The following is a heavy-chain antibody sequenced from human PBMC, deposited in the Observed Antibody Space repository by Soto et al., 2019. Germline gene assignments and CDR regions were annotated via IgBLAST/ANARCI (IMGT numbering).Heavy chain of an antibody. CDR1: GYTFTSYY. Sequence: ASVNVSCKSSGYTFTSYYIHWVRGAPGQGLECMGIINPSGGSTSYAQKFQGRVTMTRDTSTSTVYMELSSLRSEDTAVYYCARVRNSPIRYFDYWGQGTLVTVSS. J-gene: IGHJ4*02. V-gene: IGHV1-46*01. CDR3: ARVRNSPIRYFDY. D-gene: IGHD1-1*01. CDR2: INPSGGST.